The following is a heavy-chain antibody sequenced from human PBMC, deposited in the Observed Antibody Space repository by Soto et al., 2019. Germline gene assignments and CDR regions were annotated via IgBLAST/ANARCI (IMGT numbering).Heavy chain of an antibody. CDR2: IYYSGST. Sequence: SLTCTPSGHSIICISDYWGWTREAPGKGLEWSVSIYYSGSTYYNPSLKSRVTISVDTSKNQFSLKLSSVTAADTAVYYCARGVIRSYYYGMDVWGQGTTV. D-gene: IGHD3-22*01. CDR1: GHSIICISDY. J-gene: IGHJ6*02. CDR3: ARGVIRSYYYGMDV. V-gene: IGHV4-39*01.